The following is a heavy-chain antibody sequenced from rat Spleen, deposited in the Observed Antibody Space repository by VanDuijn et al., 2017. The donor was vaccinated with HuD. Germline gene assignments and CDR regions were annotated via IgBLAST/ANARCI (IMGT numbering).Heavy chain of an antibody. J-gene: IGHJ4*01. V-gene: IGHV5-22*01. CDR2: ISYEGSST. D-gene: IGHD1-2*01. CDR1: GFTFSDYY. CDR3: ARHSSTYYVMNA. Sequence: EVQLVESGGGFVQPGRSLKLSCAASGFTFSDYYMAWVRQAPKKGLEWVASISYEGSSTYYGDSVKGRFTISRDNAKSTLYLQMNSLRSEDTATYYCARHSSTYYVMNAWGQGASVTVSS.